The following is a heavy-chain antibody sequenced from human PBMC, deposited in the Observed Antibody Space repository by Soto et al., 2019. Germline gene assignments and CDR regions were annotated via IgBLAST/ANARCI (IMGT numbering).Heavy chain of an antibody. CDR3: AKDIFRGSAGLNFDY. J-gene: IGHJ4*02. Sequence: GGSLRLSCAASGFTFDDYTMHWVRQAPGKGLEWVSLISWDGGSTYYADSVKGRFTISRDNSKNSLYLQMNSLRTEDTALYYCAKDIFRGSAGLNFDYWGQGTLVTVSS. V-gene: IGHV3-43*01. CDR1: GFTFDDYT. CDR2: ISWDGGST. D-gene: IGHD6-13*01.